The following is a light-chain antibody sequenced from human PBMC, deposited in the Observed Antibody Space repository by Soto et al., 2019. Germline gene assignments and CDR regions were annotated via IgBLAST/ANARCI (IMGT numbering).Light chain of an antibody. CDR2: DAS. V-gene: IGKV1-33*01. Sequence: DIQMTQSPSSVSTSVGDRVTITCQASQDITSYLNWYQHKPGKAPKLLIYDASILEAGVPSRFSGSGSGTDFTFTISSLQPEDVATYYCQHCDYLPIFGPGTTVDFK. J-gene: IGKJ3*01. CDR3: QHCDYLPI. CDR1: QDITSY.